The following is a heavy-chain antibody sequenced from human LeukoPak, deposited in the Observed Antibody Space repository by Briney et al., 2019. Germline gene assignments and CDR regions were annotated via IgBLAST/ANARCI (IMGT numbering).Heavy chain of an antibody. CDR1: GYTFTGYA. CDR3: ARGYYDILTGYSRTWSDP. Sequence: ASVKVSCKASGYTFTGYALHWVRQAPGQRLECMGWINGGNGNTKYSQKFQGRVTITRDTSASTAYMELSSLRSEDTAVYYCARGYYDILTGYSRTWSDPWGQGTLVTVSS. V-gene: IGHV1-3*01. D-gene: IGHD3-9*01. CDR2: INGGNGNT. J-gene: IGHJ5*02.